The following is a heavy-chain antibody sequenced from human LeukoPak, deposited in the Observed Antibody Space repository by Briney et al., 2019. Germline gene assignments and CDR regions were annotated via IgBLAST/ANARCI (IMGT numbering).Heavy chain of an antibody. V-gene: IGHV3-23*01. J-gene: IGHJ4*02. D-gene: IGHD3-10*01. Sequence: GGSLRLSCAASGFTFSSHAMSWVRQAPGKGLEWVSAISGSGGSTYYADSVKGRFTISRDNSKNTLYLQMNSLRAEDTAVYYCAKSELRMVRGVIIMPYYFDYWGQGTLVTVSS. CDR1: GFTFSSHA. CDR3: AKSELRMVRGVIIMPYYFDY. CDR2: ISGSGGST.